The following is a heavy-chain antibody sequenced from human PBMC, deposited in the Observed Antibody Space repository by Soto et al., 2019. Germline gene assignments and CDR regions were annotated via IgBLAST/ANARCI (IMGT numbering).Heavy chain of an antibody. CDR2: INAGNGNT. CDR3: ARAKYASGSYVSEYFQH. V-gene: IGHV1-3*01. CDR1: GYTFTSYA. J-gene: IGHJ1*01. D-gene: IGHD5-12*01. Sequence: ASVKVSCKASGYTFTSYAMHWVRQAPGQRLEWMGWINAGNGNTKYSQKFQGRVTITRDTSASTAYMELSSLRSEDTAVYYCARAKYASGSYVSEYFQHWGQGTLVTVSS.